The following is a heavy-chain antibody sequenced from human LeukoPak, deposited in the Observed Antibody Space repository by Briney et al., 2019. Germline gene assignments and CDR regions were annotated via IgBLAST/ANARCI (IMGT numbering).Heavy chain of an antibody. D-gene: IGHD5-18*01. J-gene: IGHJ4*02. CDR1: GFTVSSNY. V-gene: IGHV3-53*04. Sequence: PGGSLRLSCAASGFTVSSNYMSWVRQAPGKGLEWVSVIFSGGTTYYADSVKGRFTISRHNSENTLYLQMNSLRGEGTAVYYCARGVLGYSYGFDCWGQGTLVTVSS. CDR2: IFSGGTT. CDR3: ARGVLGYSYGFDC.